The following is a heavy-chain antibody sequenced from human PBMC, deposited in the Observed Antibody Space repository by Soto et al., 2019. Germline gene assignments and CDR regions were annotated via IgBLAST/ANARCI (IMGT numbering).Heavy chain of an antibody. CDR2: IYYSGST. V-gene: IGHV4-30-4*01. CDR3: AREYGNLYNWFDP. J-gene: IGHJ5*02. D-gene: IGHD4-17*01. Sequence: SETLSLTCTVSGGSISSGDYYWSWIRQPPGKGLEWIGYIYYSGSTYYNPSLKSRVTISVDTSKNQFSLKLSSVTAADTAVYYCAREYGNLYNWFDPWGQGTLVTVSS. CDR1: GGSISSGDYY.